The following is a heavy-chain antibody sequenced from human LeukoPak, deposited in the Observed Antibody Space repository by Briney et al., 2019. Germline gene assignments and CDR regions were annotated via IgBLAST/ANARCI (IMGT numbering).Heavy chain of an antibody. J-gene: IGHJ6*03. D-gene: IGHD6-19*01. CDR2: ISSRSTTI. Sequence: GGSLRLSCAGSGFTFSRYSMNWFRQAPGKGLERVSSISSRSTTIFYADSVKGRFTISRDNAKNSLYLQMNSLGAEDTAVYYCARDAQWLVPEGYFYYMDVWGKGTTVTVSS. V-gene: IGHV3-21*01. CDR3: ARDAQWLVPEGYFYYMDV. CDR1: GFTFSRYS.